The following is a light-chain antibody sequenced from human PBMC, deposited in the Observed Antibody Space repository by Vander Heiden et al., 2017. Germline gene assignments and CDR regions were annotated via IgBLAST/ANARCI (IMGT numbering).Light chain of an antibody. CDR3: QQSDSTLWT. Sequence: DIQMTQSPSSLSASVGDRVTITCRASQSISSYLNWYQQKPGKAAKLLIYAASSLQSGVPSRFSGSGSGTDFTLTISSLQPEDFATYYCQQSDSTLWTFGQWTKVEIK. CDR1: QSISSY. V-gene: IGKV1-39*01. J-gene: IGKJ1*01. CDR2: AAS.